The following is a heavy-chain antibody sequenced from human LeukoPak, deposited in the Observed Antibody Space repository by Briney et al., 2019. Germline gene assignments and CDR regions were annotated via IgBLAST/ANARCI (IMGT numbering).Heavy chain of an antibody. Sequence: GVLKISCAASGFTSSSYAMSWVRQAPGKGLEWVSAISGSGGSTYYADSVKGRFTISRDNSKNTLYLQMNSLRAEDTAVYYCAEDCPLTTSCDYWGQGTLVTVSS. V-gene: IGHV3-23*01. CDR1: GFTSSSYA. J-gene: IGHJ4*02. CDR2: ISGSGGST. D-gene: IGHD1-1*01. CDR3: AEDCPLTTSCDY.